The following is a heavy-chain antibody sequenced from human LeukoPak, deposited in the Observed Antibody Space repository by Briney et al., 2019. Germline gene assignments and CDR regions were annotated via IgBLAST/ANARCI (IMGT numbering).Heavy chain of an antibody. CDR2: ISYDGSNK. Sequence: GRSLRLSCAASGFTFSSYGMHWVRQAPGKGLEWVAVISYDGSNKYYADSVKGRFTISRDNSKNTLYLQMNSLRAEDAAVYYCAKAPVTSCSGVFCYPFDSWGQGTLVTVSS. D-gene: IGHD2-15*01. J-gene: IGHJ4*02. CDR3: AKAPVTSCSGVFCYPFDS. V-gene: IGHV3-30*18. CDR1: GFTFSSYG.